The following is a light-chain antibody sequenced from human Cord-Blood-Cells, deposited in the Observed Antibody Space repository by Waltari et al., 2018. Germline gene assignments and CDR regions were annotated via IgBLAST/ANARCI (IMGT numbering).Light chain of an antibody. V-gene: IGLV2-14*01. CDR2: DVS. J-gene: IGLJ3*02. Sequence: QSALTQPASVSGSPGQSITISCTGTSSDVGGYNYVSWYQQHPGKAPKLMIYDVSKRPSGGSNRFSGSKSGNTASLTISGLQAEDEADYYCSSYTSSSPWVFGGGTKLTVL. CDR3: SSYTSSSPWV. CDR1: SSDVGGYNY.